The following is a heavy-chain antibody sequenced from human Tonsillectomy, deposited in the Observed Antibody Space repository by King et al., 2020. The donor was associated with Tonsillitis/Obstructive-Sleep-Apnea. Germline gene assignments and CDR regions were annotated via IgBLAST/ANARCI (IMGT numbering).Heavy chain of an antibody. V-gene: IGHV1-18*01. CDR3: ARVNYDSSGYYDGFDY. Sequence: VQLVESGAEVKKSGASVKVSCKASGYTFTSYGISWVRQAPGQGLEWMGWISAYNGDTNYAQTLQGRVTMTTDISTSTAYMELRSLRSDDTALYYCARVNYDSSGYYDGFDYWGQGTLVTVSS. CDR1: GYTFTSYG. D-gene: IGHD3-22*01. CDR2: ISAYNGDT. J-gene: IGHJ4*02.